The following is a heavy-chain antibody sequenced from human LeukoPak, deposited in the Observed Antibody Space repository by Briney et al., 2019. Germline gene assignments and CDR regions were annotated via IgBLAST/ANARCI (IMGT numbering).Heavy chain of an antibody. CDR1: GFTFSSYA. CDR2: ISGSGGST. CDR3: AKEGPLAAASFSDAFDI. J-gene: IGHJ3*02. V-gene: IGHV3-23*01. Sequence: PGGSLRLSCAASGFTFSSYAMSWVRQAPGKGLEWVSAISGSGGSTYYADSVKGRFTISRDNSKNTLYLQMNSLRAEDTAVYYCAKEGPLAAASFSDAFDIWGQGTMVTVSS. D-gene: IGHD6-13*01.